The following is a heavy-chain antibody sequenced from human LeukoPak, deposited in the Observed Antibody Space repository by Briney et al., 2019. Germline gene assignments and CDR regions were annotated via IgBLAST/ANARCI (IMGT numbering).Heavy chain of an antibody. CDR2: IYYSGST. D-gene: IGHD1-26*01. CDR3: ARLVGAATDPFDC. V-gene: IGHV4-39*01. Sequence: SETLSLTCTVSGGSISNRSYYWGWIRQPPGKGLEWIASIYYSGSTYYNPSLKSRVTISIDTSKNQFSVKLSSVTAADTAVYYCARLVGAATDPFDCWGQGTLVTVSS. CDR1: GGSISNRSYY. J-gene: IGHJ4*02.